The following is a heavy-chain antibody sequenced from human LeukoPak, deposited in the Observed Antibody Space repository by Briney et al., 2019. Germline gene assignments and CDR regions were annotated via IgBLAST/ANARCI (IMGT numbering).Heavy chain of an antibody. D-gene: IGHD6-13*01. CDR2: LSSSGLSP. J-gene: IGHJ4*02. V-gene: IGHV3-23*01. CDR1: GFSFNNYA. CDR3: AREDQQLPDY. Sequence: GGSLRLSCAGSGFSFNNYAMYWVRQAPGKGLEWVSALSSSGLSPYYADSVKGRFSISRDISKNTVYLQMSSLRAEDTAVYYCAREDQQLPDYWGQGTLVTVSS.